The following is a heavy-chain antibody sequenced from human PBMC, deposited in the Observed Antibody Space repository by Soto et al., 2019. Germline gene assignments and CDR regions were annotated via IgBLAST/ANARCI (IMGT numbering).Heavy chain of an antibody. D-gene: IGHD5-18*01. CDR2: IDPSDSYT. CDR1: GYSFTSYW. Sequence: GESLKISCKGSGYSFTSYWISWVRQMPGKGLEWMGRIDPSDSYTNYSPSFQGHVTISADKSISTAYLQWSSLKASDTAMYYCARPGTAMVTFDYYGMDVWGQGTTVTVSS. V-gene: IGHV5-10-1*01. J-gene: IGHJ6*02. CDR3: ARPGTAMVTFDYYGMDV.